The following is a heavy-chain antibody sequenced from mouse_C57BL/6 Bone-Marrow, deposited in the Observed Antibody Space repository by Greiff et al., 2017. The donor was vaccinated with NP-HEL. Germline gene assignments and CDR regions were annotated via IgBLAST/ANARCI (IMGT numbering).Heavy chain of an antibody. J-gene: IGHJ2*01. V-gene: IGHV14-4*01. CDR1: GFNITDDY. Sequence: VQLKQSGAELVRPGASVKLSCTASGFNITDDYMHWVKQRPEQGLEWIGWIDPENGDTEYASKFQGKATITADTSSNTAYLQLSSLTSEDTAVYYCTTGDGYLYYFDYWGQGTTLTVSS. D-gene: IGHD2-3*01. CDR2: IDPENGDT. CDR3: TTGDGYLYYFDY.